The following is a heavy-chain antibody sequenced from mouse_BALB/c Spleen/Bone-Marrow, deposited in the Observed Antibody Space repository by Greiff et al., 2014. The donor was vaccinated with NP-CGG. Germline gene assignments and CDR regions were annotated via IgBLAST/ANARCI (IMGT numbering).Heavy chain of an antibody. D-gene: IGHD4-1*02. V-gene: IGHV3-2*02. Sequence: VQLKQSGPGLVKPSQSLSLTCTVPGYSITSDYSWNWIRQFPGNKLEWMGYISYSGSTSYNPSLKSRISITRDTSKNQFFLQLNSVTTEDTATYYCANWGPYYFDYWGQGTTLTVSS. CDR2: ISYSGST. CDR1: GYSITSDYS. J-gene: IGHJ2*01. CDR3: ANWGPYYFDY.